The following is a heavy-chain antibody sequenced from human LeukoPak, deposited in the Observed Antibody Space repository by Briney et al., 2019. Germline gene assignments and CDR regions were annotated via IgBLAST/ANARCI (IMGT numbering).Heavy chain of an antibody. J-gene: IGHJ4*02. CDR1: GGSIGGYS. D-gene: IGHD1-14*01. CDR3: ARAKREPRFDY. Sequence: SETLSLTCSVSGGSIGGYSWTWVRQPPGKRLEYIGYISYTGITYYNPSLMSRVTISVATSKNQFSLKLSSVTAADTAVYYCARAKREPRFDYWGQGTLVTVSS. CDR2: ISYTGIT. V-gene: IGHV4-59*12.